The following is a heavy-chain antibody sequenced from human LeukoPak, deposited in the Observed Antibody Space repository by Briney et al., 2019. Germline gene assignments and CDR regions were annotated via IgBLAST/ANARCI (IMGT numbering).Heavy chain of an antibody. D-gene: IGHD2-2*01. Sequence: PSETLSLTCTVSGGSISSYYWSWIRQPPGKGLEWIGHIYYSGSTNYNPSLKSRVTISVDTSKNQFSLKLSSVTAADTAVYYCARQYCGSTGCYPYFDYWGQGTLVTVSS. J-gene: IGHJ4*02. CDR2: IYYSGST. CDR3: ARQYCGSTGCYPYFDY. CDR1: GGSISSYY. V-gene: IGHV4-59*01.